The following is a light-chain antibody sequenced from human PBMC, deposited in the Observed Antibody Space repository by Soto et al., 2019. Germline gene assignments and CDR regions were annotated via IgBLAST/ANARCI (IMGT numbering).Light chain of an antibody. J-gene: IGKJ1*01. CDR1: QSVNSSY. CDR2: GAS. V-gene: IGKV3-20*01. Sequence: EIVLTQSPGTLSLPPGERVTLSCRASQSVNSSYLAWYQHKPGQAPRLLIYGASTRATGIPDRFSGSGSGTDFTLTIARLEPGDFAVYCCQQYGNSPQTFGQGTKVDIK. CDR3: QQYGNSPQT.